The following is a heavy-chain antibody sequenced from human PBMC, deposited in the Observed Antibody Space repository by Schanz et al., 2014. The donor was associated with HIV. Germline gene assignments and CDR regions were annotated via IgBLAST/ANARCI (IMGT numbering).Heavy chain of an antibody. CDR1: GYSFTSYD. V-gene: IGHV1-8*02. CDR2: VNPKSGNT. J-gene: IGHJ3*01. D-gene: IGHD3-22*01. Sequence: QVQLVQSGAEVKKPGASVKVSCKASGYSFTSYDINWVRQATGQGLEWMGWVNPKSGNTGYAQNFQGRVTMTTDTSTSTAYMELRSLTSDDTAVYYCARVVEIVVVITSRPYYLDYWGQGTMVTVSS. CDR3: ARVVEIVVVITSRPYYLDY.